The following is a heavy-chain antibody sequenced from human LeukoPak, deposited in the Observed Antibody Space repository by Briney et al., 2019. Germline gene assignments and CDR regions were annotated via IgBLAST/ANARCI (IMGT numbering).Heavy chain of an antibody. CDR3: AKDEDYMVSYNWFDP. D-gene: IGHD4-11*01. J-gene: IGHJ5*02. V-gene: IGHV3-23*01. CDR2: ISGSGGST. Sequence: GGSLRLSCAASGFTFSSYAMSWVRQAPGKGLEWVSAISGSGGSTYYADSVKGRFTISRDNSKNALYLQMNSLRAEDTAVYYCAKDEDYMVSYNWFDPWGQGTLVTVSS. CDR1: GFTFSSYA.